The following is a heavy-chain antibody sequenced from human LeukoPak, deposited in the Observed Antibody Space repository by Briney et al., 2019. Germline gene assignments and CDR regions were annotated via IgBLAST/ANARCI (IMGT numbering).Heavy chain of an antibody. Sequence: GASVKVSCKASGGTFSSYAISWVRQAPGQGLEWMGRIIPILGIANYAQKFQGRVTITADKSTSTAYMELSSLRSEDTAVYYCARDLYYYYYGMGVWGQGTTVTVSS. CDR2: IIPILGIA. J-gene: IGHJ6*02. CDR3: ARDLYYYYYGMGV. CDR1: GGTFSSYA. V-gene: IGHV1-69*04.